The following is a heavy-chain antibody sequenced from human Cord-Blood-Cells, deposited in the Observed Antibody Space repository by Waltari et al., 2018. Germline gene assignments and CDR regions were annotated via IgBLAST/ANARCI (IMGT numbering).Heavy chain of an antibody. Sequence: QVQLQQWGAGLLKPSETLSLTCAVYGGSFSGYYWSWIRQPPRKGLEWIGEINHSGSTNYNPSLKSRVTISVDTSKNQFSLKLSSVTAADTAVYYCARRPYYYDSSGYLLVDYWGQGTLVTVSS. V-gene: IGHV4-34*01. CDR3: ARRPYYYDSSGYLLVDY. CDR2: INHSGST. CDR1: GGSFSGYY. J-gene: IGHJ4*02. D-gene: IGHD3-22*01.